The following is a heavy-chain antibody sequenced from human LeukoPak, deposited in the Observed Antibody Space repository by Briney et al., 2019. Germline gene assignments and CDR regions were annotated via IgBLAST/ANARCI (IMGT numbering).Heavy chain of an antibody. J-gene: IGHJ4*02. D-gene: IGHD2-8*01. CDR3: ARDVNGGY. V-gene: IGHV3-23*01. CDR2: ISRDGDGT. Sequence: GGSLRLSCAASGFTFNEHAMTWVRQAPGKGLEWVSTISRDGDGTYYADSVKGRFTISRDNSKHTLHLQMNSLRIEDTALYYCARDVNGGYWGQGTLVTVSS. CDR1: GFTFNEHA.